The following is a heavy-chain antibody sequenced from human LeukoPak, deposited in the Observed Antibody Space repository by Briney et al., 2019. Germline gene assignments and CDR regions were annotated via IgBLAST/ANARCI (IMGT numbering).Heavy chain of an antibody. J-gene: IGHJ3*02. V-gene: IGHV6-1*01. Sequence: SQTLSLACAISGDSVSSKSAAWNWIRQSPSRGLEWLGRTYYRSKWYNDYAVSVKGRITINPDTSKNQFSLQLNSVTPEDTAVYYCASSDNYGGDAFDIWAQGTMVIVSS. CDR2: TYYRSKWYN. D-gene: IGHD4/OR15-4a*01. CDR1: GDSVSSKSAA. CDR3: ASSDNYGGDAFDI.